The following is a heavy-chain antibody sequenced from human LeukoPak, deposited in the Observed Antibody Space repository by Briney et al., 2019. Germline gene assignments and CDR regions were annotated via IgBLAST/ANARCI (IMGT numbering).Heavy chain of an antibody. J-gene: IGHJ6*03. Sequence: ASAKVSCKASGYTFTGYYMHWVRQAPGQGLEWMGWINPNSGGTNYAQKFQGRVTMTRDTSISTAYMELSRLRSDDTAVYYCARDGSSSSNYYYYYYMDVWGKGTTVTVSS. CDR3: ARDGSSSSNYYYYYYMDV. CDR2: INPNSGGT. CDR1: GYTFTGYY. V-gene: IGHV1-2*02. D-gene: IGHD6-6*01.